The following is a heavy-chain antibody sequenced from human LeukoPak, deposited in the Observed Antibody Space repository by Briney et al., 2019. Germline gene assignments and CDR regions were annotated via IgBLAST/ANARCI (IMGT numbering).Heavy chain of an antibody. CDR1: GFTFSNYD. J-gene: IGHJ4*01. D-gene: IGHD6-19*01. Sequence: GGALRLSCAASGFTFSNYDMSWVGQAPGEGVEGGATISGSGITTYYADSVKRLFTISRDNSKNTLYLQMNSLRAEDTAVYYCAEGIYSSGWSYFDYWGHGTLVTVSS. CDR2: ISGSGITT. V-gene: IGHV3-23*01. CDR3: AEGIYSSGWSYFDY.